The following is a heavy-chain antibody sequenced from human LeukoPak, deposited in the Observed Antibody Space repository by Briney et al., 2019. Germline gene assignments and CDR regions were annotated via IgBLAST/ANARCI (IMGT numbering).Heavy chain of an antibody. V-gene: IGHV3-7*01. CDR1: GFSLRNYW. Sequence: GSLSLSCSASGFSLRNYWMSWVGQAPGKGLEGVAKLKLDGGEEYYVDSVKGRFTISRDNATNSVYLQMTSLRAEDTAVYYCARDCCTGGRNTFDPWGQGTLVTVSS. CDR2: LKLDGGEE. CDR3: ARDCCTGGRNTFDP. D-gene: IGHD2-8*02. J-gene: IGHJ5*02.